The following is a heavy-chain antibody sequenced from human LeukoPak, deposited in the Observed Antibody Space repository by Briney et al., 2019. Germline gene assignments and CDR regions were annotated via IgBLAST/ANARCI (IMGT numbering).Heavy chain of an antibody. CDR2: IIPIFGTA. CDR3: AGFFRIGYGWGGSFGSFDY. J-gene: IGHJ4*02. D-gene: IGHD5-12*01. V-gene: IGHV1-69*05. Sequence: ASVTVSCKASGGTFSSYAISWVRQAPGQGLEWMGGIIPIFGTANYAQKFQGRVTITTDESTSTAYMELSSLRSEDTAVYYCAGFFRIGYGWGGSFGSFDYWGQGTLVTVSS. CDR1: GGTFSSYA.